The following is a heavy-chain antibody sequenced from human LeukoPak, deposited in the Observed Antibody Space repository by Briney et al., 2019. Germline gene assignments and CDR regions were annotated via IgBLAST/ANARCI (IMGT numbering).Heavy chain of an antibody. D-gene: IGHD2/OR15-2a*01. CDR3: ARHFYDPNVYFDY. CDR2: IHYSGST. J-gene: IGHJ4*02. V-gene: IGHV4-59*08. CDR1: GGSISSYY. Sequence: PSETLPLTCTVSGGSISSYYWSWIRQPPGKGLEWIGYIHYSGSTNYNPSLKGRVTISVDTSKNHFSLKLSSVTAADTAVYFCARHFYDPNVYFDYWGQGTLVTVSS.